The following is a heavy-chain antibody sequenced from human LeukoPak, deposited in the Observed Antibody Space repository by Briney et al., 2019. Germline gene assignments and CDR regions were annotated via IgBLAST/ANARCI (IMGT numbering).Heavy chain of an antibody. D-gene: IGHD5-12*01. CDR1: GFTFSSYR. CDR3: ARDPWTNSDYDGFDY. Sequence: GGSLRLSCAASGFTFSSYRMNWVRQAPGRGLEWVSSISSSSSYIYYADSVKGRFTISRDNAKNSQYLQMNSLRAEDTAVYYCARDPWTNSDYDGFDYWGQGTLVAVSS. V-gene: IGHV3-21*01. J-gene: IGHJ4*02. CDR2: ISSSSSYI.